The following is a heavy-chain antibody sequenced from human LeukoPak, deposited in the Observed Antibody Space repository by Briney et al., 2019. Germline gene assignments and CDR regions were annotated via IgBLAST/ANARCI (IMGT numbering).Heavy chain of an antibody. V-gene: IGHV3-23*01. D-gene: IGHD2-15*01. CDR1: GFTFSSSA. CDR3: AKQLGYCSDGSCYFPY. CDR2: ISNNGGYT. J-gene: IGHJ4*02. Sequence: PGGSLRLSCAAPGFTFSSSAMSWVRQAPGKGLEWVSAISNNGGYTYYADSVQGRFTTSRDNSKSTLCLQMNSLRAEDTAVYYCAKQLGYCSDGSCYFPYWGQGTLATVSS.